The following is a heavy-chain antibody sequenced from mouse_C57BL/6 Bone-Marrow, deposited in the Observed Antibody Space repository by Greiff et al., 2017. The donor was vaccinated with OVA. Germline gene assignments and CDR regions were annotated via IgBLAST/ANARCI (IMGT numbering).Heavy chain of an antibody. J-gene: IGHJ3*01. CDR3: AREDGNYFAWFAY. V-gene: IGHV5-4*01. D-gene: IGHD2-1*01. CDR1: GFTFSSYA. Sequence: DVTLVESGGGLVKPGGSLKLSCAASGFTFSSYAMSWVRQTAETRLEWVATISDGGSYTYYPDNVKGRFTISRDNAKNNLYLQMSHLKSEDTAMYYCAREDGNYFAWFAYWGQGTLVTVSA. CDR2: ISDGGSYT.